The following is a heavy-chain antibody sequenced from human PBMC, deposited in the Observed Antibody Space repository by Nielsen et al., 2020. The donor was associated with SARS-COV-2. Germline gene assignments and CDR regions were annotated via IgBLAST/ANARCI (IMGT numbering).Heavy chain of an antibody. CDR3: ARIIAVAGVDAFDI. J-gene: IGHJ3*02. CDR2: IFSNDEK. V-gene: IGHV2-26*01. D-gene: IGHD6-19*01. Sequence: SDPTLVKPTETLTLTCTVSGFSLSNARMGVSWIRQPPGKALEWLAHIFSNDEKSYSTSLKSRLTISKDTSKSQVVLTMTNMDPVDTATYYCARIIAVAGVDAFDIWGQGTMVTVSS. CDR1: GFSLSNARMG.